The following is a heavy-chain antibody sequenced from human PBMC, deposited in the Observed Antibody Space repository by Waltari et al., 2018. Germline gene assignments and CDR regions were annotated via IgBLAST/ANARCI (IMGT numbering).Heavy chain of an antibody. CDR3: ARARDEYTAMVFFDH. CDR2: IYPAGST. V-gene: IGHV3-66*02. J-gene: IGHJ4*02. D-gene: IGHD5-18*01. Sequence: DVQLVESGGGLVHPGGSLRLSCAASGFTVSTTHMSWVRQAPGKGLGWVSIIYPAGSTYNADSVMGRFTISRDISQNTVHLQMNNLRPEDTAIYYCARARDEYTAMVFFDHWGQGTLVNVSS. CDR1: GFTVSTTH.